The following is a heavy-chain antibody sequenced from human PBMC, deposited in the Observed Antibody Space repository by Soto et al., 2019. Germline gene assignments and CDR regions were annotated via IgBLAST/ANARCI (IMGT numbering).Heavy chain of an antibody. D-gene: IGHD4-4*01. CDR2: VSSGGDKT. J-gene: IGHJ4*02. CDR1: GFTFNNFA. Sequence: EVQLLQSGGGLGQPGGSLTLSCAASGFTFNNFAMTWVRQAPGKGLVWVSSVSSGGDKTWYADSVKGRFTISRDKPNNTLYLDMNILSAAATAVYYSEKVQLPHSNYGGGYLLDFWGQGTLVTVSS. V-gene: IGHV3-23*01. CDR3: EKVQLPHSNYGGGYLLDF.